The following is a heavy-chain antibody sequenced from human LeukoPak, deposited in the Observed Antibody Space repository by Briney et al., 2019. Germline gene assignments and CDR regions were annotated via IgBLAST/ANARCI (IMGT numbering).Heavy chain of an antibody. CDR1: GFTFDDYA. J-gene: IGHJ4*02. CDR2: IRSKAYGGTT. Sequence: GGSLRLSCTASGFTFDDYAMSWVRQAPGKGLEWVGFIRSKAYGGTTEYAASVKGRFTISRDDSKSIAYLQMNSLKTEDTAVYYCTRDGEYYYDSSGYYPRLDYWGQGTLVTVSS. V-gene: IGHV3-49*04. D-gene: IGHD3-22*01. CDR3: TRDGEYYYDSSGYYPRLDY.